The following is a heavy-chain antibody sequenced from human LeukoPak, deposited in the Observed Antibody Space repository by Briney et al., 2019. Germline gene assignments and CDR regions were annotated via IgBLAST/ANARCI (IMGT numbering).Heavy chain of an antibody. CDR2: IREDGSEK. D-gene: IGHD3-10*01. CDR1: GFTFSNYW. V-gene: IGHV3-7*01. CDR3: ARGLAGHYYGSGSSFDY. J-gene: IGHJ4*02. Sequence: GGSLRLSCAASGFTFSNYWMSWVRQAPGKGLEWVANIREDGSEKYYVDSVKGQFTISRDNAKNSLFLQMASLSAEDTAVYYCARGLAGHYYGSGSSFDYWGQGNLVTVS.